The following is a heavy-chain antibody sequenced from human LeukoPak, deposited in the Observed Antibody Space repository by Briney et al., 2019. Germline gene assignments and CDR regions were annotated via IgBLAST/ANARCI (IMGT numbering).Heavy chain of an antibody. D-gene: IGHD4-17*01. J-gene: IGHJ4*02. CDR3: AKDQLSGLGYGDYDY. CDR1: GFTFSSYG. CDR2: ISYDGSNK. V-gene: IGHV3-30*18. Sequence: GRSLRLSCAASGFTFSSYGMHWVRQAPGKGLEWVAVISYDGSNKYYADSVKGRFTISRDNSKNTLYLQMNSLRAEDTAVYYCAKDQLSGLGYGDYDYWGQGTLVTVSS.